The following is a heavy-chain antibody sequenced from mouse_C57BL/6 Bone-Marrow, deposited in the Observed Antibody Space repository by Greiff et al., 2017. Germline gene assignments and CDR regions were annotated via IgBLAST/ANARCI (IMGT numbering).Heavy chain of an antibody. CDR2: LWGDRST. CDR1: GFSLTSYC. V-gene: IGHV2-3*01. Sequence: VQLKQSGPGLVAPSPSLSITCPVSGFSLTSYCVSWVRQPPGKGLSWLGVLWGDRSTKYHSALISILSISKDNSNSQVFLKLNSRQTDDTATYYCAKALGGSYFDYWGQGTTRTVAS. D-gene: IGHD4-1*01. J-gene: IGHJ2*01. CDR3: AKALGGSYFDY.